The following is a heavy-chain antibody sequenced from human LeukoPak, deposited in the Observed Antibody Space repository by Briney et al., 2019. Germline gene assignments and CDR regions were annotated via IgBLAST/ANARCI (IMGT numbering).Heavy chain of an antibody. D-gene: IGHD3-10*01. CDR2: ISSSSSYI. V-gene: IGHV3-21*01. J-gene: IGHJ6*02. CDR1: GFTFSSYS. CDR3: ARDPGPLWFGELLYVYYGMDV. Sequence: GGSLRLSCAASGFTFSSYSMNWVRQAPGKGLEWVSSISSSSSYIYYADSVKGRFTISRDNAKNSLYLQMNSLRAKDTAVYYCARDPGPLWFGELLYVYYGMDVWGQGTTVTVSS.